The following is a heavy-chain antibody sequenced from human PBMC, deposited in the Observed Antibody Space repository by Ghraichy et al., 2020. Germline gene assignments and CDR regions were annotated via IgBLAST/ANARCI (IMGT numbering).Heavy chain of an antibody. D-gene: IGHD6-13*01. CDR3: VRDREYSSSWHGFDL. Sequence: SETLSLTCTFSGGSFSSYYWSWVRLPPGKGLEWIAYMHSSGDAKYNPSLKSRLTISLDTSKHQFSLKLRSVSAADTDVYYCVRDREYSSSWHGFDLWGQGTLVTVSS. CDR1: GGSFSSYY. J-gene: IGHJ5*02. V-gene: IGHV4-59*12. CDR2: MHSSGDA.